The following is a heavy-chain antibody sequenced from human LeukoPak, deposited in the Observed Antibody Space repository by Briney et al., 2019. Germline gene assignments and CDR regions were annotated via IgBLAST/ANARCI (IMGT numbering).Heavy chain of an antibody. CDR2: IYYSGST. CDR3: ARGEAAAAADWYFDL. J-gene: IGHJ2*01. V-gene: IGHV4-39*07. D-gene: IGHD6-13*01. CDR1: GGSISSSSYY. Sequence: SETLSLTCTVSGGSISSSSYYRGWIRQPPGKGLEWIGSIYYSGSTYYNPSLKSRVTISVDTSKNQFSLKLSSVTAADTAVYYCARGEAAAAADWYFDLWGRGTLVTVSS.